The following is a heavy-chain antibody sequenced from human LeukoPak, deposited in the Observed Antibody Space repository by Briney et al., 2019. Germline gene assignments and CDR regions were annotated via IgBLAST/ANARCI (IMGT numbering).Heavy chain of an antibody. Sequence: SETLSLTCTVSGGSISSYYWSWIRQPPGKGLEWIGEINHSGSTNYNPSLKSRVTISVDTSKNQFSLKLSSVTATDTAVYYCARRVLRYFDWLLYAPAPLDYWGQGTLVTVSS. J-gene: IGHJ4*02. D-gene: IGHD3-9*01. CDR3: ARRVLRYFDWLLYAPAPLDY. CDR1: GGSISSYY. CDR2: INHSGST. V-gene: IGHV4-34*01.